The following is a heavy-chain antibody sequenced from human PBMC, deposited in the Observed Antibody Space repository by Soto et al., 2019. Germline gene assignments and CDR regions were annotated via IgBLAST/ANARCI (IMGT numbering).Heavy chain of an antibody. V-gene: IGHV3-21*01. CDR2: ISSSSSYI. D-gene: IGHD3-22*01. Sequence: GGSLRLSCAASGFTFSSYSMNWVRQAPGKGLEWVSSISSSSSYIYYADSVKGRFTISRDNAKNSLYLQMNSLRAEDTAVYYCASAGGSAAYYDSSGSDYSGQGTLVTVYS. CDR1: GFTFSSYS. CDR3: ASAGGSAAYYDSSGSDY. J-gene: IGHJ4*02.